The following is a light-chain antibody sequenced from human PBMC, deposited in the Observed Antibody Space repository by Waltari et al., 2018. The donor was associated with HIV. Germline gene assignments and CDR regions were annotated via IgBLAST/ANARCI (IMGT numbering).Light chain of an antibody. CDR1: SSNIGDNT. V-gene: IGLV1-44*01. Sequence: QSVLTQPPSASGTPGQRVTISCSGSSSNIGDNTVNWYQHLPGTAPKLLIYTNTQRPSGFPDRFSGSKSGTSASLAISGLQSEDEADYYCATWDDSLNGHVVFGGGTKLTVL. J-gene: IGLJ2*01. CDR2: TNT. CDR3: ATWDDSLNGHVV.